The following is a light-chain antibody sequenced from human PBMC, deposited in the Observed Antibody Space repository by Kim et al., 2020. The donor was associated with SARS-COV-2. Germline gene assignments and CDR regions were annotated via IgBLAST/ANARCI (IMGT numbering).Light chain of an antibody. CDR2: GAS. J-gene: IGKJ2*01. CDR1: QSVTGNY. Sequence: EIVLTQSPATLSLSPGERATLSCRASQSVTGNYLGWYQQRPGQAPRLLIYGASTRATGIPDRFSGSGSGTDFTLTISRLESEDFAVYYCHHFDNSLYTFGQGTKLEI. V-gene: IGKV3-20*01. CDR3: HHFDNSLYT.